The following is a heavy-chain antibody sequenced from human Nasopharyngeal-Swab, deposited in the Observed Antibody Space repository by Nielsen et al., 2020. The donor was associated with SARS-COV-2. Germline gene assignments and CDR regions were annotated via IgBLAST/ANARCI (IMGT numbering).Heavy chain of an antibody. D-gene: IGHD3-10*01. V-gene: IGHV3-30-3*01. Sequence: GESLKISCAASGFTFSSYAMHWVRQAPGKGLEWVAVISYDGSNKYYADSVKGRFTISRDNAKNSLYLQMNSLRAEDTAVYYCARGVGAYGSGPLFDYWGQGTLVTVSS. CDR2: ISYDGSNK. J-gene: IGHJ4*02. CDR1: GFTFSSYA. CDR3: ARGVGAYGSGPLFDY.